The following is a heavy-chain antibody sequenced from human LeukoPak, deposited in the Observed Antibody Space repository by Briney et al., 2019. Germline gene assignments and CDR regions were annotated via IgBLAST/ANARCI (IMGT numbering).Heavy chain of an antibody. J-gene: IGHJ4*02. D-gene: IGHD6-13*01. CDR1: GDSFTSYW. Sequence: GESLKISCQASGDSFTSYWFAWVRRVPWKGLEWVGIIYPSDSDIKYSPSFQGQVTISADKSISTAYLQWSSLKASDTAMYYCARQGYGTRWYLYWGQGTLVTVSS. CDR3: ARQGYGTRWYLY. V-gene: IGHV5-51*01. CDR2: IYPSDSDI.